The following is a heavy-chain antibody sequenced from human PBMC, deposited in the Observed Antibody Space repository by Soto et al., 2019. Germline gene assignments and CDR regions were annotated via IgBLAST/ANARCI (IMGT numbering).Heavy chain of an antibody. Sequence: GGSLRLSCAASGFTFSSYEMNWVRQAPGKGLEWVSYISSSGSTIYYADSVKGRFTISRDNAKNSLYLQMNSLRAEDTAVYYCARDYSSSWKHTFGGLVEDYYGMDVWGQGTTVTVSS. CDR1: GFTFSSYE. V-gene: IGHV3-48*03. J-gene: IGHJ6*02. D-gene: IGHD6-13*01. CDR2: ISSSGSTI. CDR3: ARDYSSSWKHTFGGLVEDYYGMDV.